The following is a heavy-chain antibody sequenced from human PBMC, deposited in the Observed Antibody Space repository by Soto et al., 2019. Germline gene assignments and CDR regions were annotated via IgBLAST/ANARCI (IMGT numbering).Heavy chain of an antibody. D-gene: IGHD3-22*01. Sequence: GGSLRLSCAASGFTFSSYGMHWVRQAPGKGLEWVAVIWYDGSNKYYADSVKGRFTISRDNSKNTLYLQMNSLRAEDTAVYYCARDSSGYHGNWLDPWGQGTLVTVYS. CDR2: IWYDGSNK. V-gene: IGHV3-33*01. CDR3: ARDSSGYHGNWLDP. J-gene: IGHJ5*02. CDR1: GFTFSSYG.